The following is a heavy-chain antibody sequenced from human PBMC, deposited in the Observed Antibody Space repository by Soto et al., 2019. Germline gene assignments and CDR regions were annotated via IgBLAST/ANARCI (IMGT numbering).Heavy chain of an antibody. CDR1: GASIRSYY. Sequence: SETLSLTCSVSGASIRSYYWHWIRQPPGKGLEWIGYVYTSDYTRYSSSLKSRVTISVDTSKSQFYLRLNSVTAADTAVYYCACSAGPPGDFFYYKGQDVWGQGTTDPVSS. J-gene: IGHJ6*02. D-gene: IGHD3-10*02. V-gene: IGHV4-59*03. CDR3: ACSAGPPGDFFYYKGQDV. CDR2: VYTSDYT.